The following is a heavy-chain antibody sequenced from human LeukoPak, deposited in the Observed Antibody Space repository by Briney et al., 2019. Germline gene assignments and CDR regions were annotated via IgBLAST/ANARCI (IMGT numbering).Heavy chain of an antibody. V-gene: IGHV3-23*01. Sequence: PGGSLRLSCEASGFTFSTSAMSWVRQAPWQGLEWVSGISNSGASTYYGDSVKGRFTISRDNSKNMLYLQMNSLRAEDTAVYHCAKGTSISPSTGFDYWGQGTLVTVSS. J-gene: IGHJ4*02. CDR1: GFTFSTSA. D-gene: IGHD4-17*01. CDR2: ISNSGAST. CDR3: AKGTSISPSTGFDY.